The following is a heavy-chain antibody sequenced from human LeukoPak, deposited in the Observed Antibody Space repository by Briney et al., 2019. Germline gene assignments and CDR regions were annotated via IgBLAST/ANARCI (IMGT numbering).Heavy chain of an antibody. J-gene: IGHJ3*02. CDR3: ARDLGLLWFGAPPVGAFDI. V-gene: IGHV1-2*04. D-gene: IGHD3-10*01. Sequence: ASVKVSCKASGYTFTGYYMHWVRQAPGQGLEWMGWINPNSGGTNYAQKFQGWVTMTRDTSISTAYMELSRLSSDDTAVYYCARDLGLLWFGAPPVGAFDIWGQGTMVTVSS. CDR1: GYTFTGYY. CDR2: INPNSGGT.